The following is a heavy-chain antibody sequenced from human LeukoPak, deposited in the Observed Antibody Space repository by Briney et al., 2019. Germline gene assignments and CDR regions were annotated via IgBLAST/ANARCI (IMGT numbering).Heavy chain of an antibody. Sequence: LETLSLTCAVYGGSFSGYYWSWIRQPPGKGLEWIGEINHSGSTNYNPSLKSRVTISVDTSKNQFSLKVTSVTAADTAVYYCAREGSMTARPFVSIDYWGQGTLVTVSS. J-gene: IGHJ4*02. CDR1: GGSFSGYY. CDR3: AREGSMTARPFVSIDY. D-gene: IGHD6-6*01. V-gene: IGHV4-34*01. CDR2: INHSGST.